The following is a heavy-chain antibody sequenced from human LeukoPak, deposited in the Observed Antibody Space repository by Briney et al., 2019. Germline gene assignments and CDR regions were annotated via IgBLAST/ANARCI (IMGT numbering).Heavy chain of an antibody. CDR1: GGSISSSNYY. D-gene: IGHD3-16*02. CDR3: ARGFRDYVWGSYRFGWFDP. Sequence: PSETLSLTCTVSGGSISSSNYYWGWIRQPPGRGLEWIGEINRSGSTNYNPSLKSRVTISVDTSKNQFSLKLSSVTAADTAVYYCARGFRDYVWGSYRFGWFDPWGQGTLVTVSS. J-gene: IGHJ5*02. CDR2: INRSGST. V-gene: IGHV4-39*07.